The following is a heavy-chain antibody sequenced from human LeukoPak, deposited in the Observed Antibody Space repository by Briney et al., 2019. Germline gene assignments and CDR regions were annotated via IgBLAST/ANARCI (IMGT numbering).Heavy chain of an antibody. CDR2: IWYDGSNK. J-gene: IGHJ4*02. V-gene: IGHV3-33*01. Sequence: PGGSLRLSCAASGFTFSSYGMHWVRQAPGKGLEWVAVIWYDGSNKYYADSVKGRFTISRDNSKNTLYLQMNSLRAEDTAVYYCARSVWRYRSSTSCYYFDYWGQGTLVTVSS. D-gene: IGHD2-2*01. CDR3: ARSVWRYRSSTSCYYFDY. CDR1: GFTFSSYG.